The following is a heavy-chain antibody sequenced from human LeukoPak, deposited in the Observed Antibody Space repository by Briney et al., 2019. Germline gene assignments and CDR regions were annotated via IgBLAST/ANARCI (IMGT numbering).Heavy chain of an antibody. D-gene: IGHD6-19*01. J-gene: IGHJ4*02. CDR2: IYHSGST. V-gene: IGHV4-4*02. CDR3: ARQTRIAVAGSTAFGY. Sequence: SETLSLTCAVSGGSISSGNWWSWVRQPPGKGLEWIGEIYHSGSTNYNPSLKSRVTISVDKSKNQFSLKLSSVTAADTAVYYCARQTRIAVAGSTAFGYWGQGTLVTVSS. CDR1: GGSISSGNW.